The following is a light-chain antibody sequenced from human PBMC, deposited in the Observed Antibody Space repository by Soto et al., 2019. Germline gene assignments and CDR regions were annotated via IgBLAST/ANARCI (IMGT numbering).Light chain of an antibody. Sequence: EVVMTQSPATLSVSRGERATLSCRANQAISSNLAWYQQKPGLAPRLLIYGASTRATGIPDRFSGSGSGTEFTLTISSLQSEDSAVYYCQQYNSWLWTFGQGTKV. J-gene: IGKJ1*01. V-gene: IGKV3-15*01. CDR1: QAISSN. CDR3: QQYNSWLWT. CDR2: GAS.